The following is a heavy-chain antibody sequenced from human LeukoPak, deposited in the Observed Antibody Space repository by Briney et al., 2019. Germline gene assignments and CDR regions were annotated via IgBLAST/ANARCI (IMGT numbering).Heavy chain of an antibody. J-gene: IGHJ4*02. CDR1: GFTFSTYA. CDR2: ISSNGGST. CDR3: ARRAPGFSSGWLDY. D-gene: IGHD6-19*01. V-gene: IGHV3-64*01. Sequence: GGSLRLSCAASGFTFSTYAIHWVRQAGGKGLEYVSAISSNGGSTFYANSVKGRFIVSRDNSKNTLYLQMGSLRAEDLAVYYCARRAPGFSSGWLDYWGQGTLVTVSS.